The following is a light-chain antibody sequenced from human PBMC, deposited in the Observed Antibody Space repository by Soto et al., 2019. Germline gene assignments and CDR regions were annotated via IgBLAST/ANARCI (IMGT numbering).Light chain of an antibody. CDR2: EVS. V-gene: IGLV2-14*01. CDR3: SSFTSNNTWV. CDR1: SSDVGGYNY. Sequence: QSALTQPASVSGSPGQSITISCTGTSSDVGGYNYVSWYQQHPGKAPKLMIYEVSNRPSGVSNRFSGSKSGNTASLTISGLQAEDEADYYCSSFTSNNTWVFGGGTKLTVL. J-gene: IGLJ3*02.